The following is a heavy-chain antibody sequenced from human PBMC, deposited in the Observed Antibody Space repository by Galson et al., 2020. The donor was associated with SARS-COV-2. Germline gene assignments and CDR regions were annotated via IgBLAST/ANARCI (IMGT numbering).Heavy chain of an antibody. CDR2: IYRGGDT. Sequence: GGSLRLSCAASGFTVSSNYMSWVRQAPGKGLEWVSVIYRGGDTYYTDSVKGRFTISRDNSKNTVFLQMNSLRADDTAVYFCGLGVGRLDYWGQGTLVTVSS. CDR3: GLGVGRLDY. J-gene: IGHJ4*02. CDR1: GFTVSSNY. D-gene: IGHD1-26*01. V-gene: IGHV3-53*01.